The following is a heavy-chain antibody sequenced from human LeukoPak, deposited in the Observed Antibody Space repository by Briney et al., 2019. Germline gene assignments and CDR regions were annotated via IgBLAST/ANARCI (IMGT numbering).Heavy chain of an antibody. V-gene: IGHV4-30-4*01. CDR2: IYYSGST. J-gene: IGHJ4*02. D-gene: IGHD3-10*01. CDR3: ARDLRGDYFDY. CDR1: GGSISSGDYY. Sequence: SETLSLTCTVSGGSISSGDYYWSWIRQPPGKGLEWIGYIYYSGSTYYNPSLKSRVTISVDTSKNQFSPKLSSVTAADTAVYYCARDLRGDYFDYWGQGTLVTVSS.